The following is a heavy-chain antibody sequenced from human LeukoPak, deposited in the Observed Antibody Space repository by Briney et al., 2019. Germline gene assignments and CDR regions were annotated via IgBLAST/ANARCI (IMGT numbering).Heavy chain of an antibody. CDR3: ARWLGYCSGGNCYSSKYYFDY. CDR2: IYPGDSDT. Sequence: GESLKISCKASGYSFTNYWIGWVRQMPGKGLEWMGIIYPGDSDTRYSPSFQGQVPISADKSISTAYLQCSSLKASDTAMYYCARWLGYCSGGNCYSSKYYFDYWGQGTLVTVSS. V-gene: IGHV5-51*01. J-gene: IGHJ4*02. D-gene: IGHD2-15*01. CDR1: GYSFTNYW.